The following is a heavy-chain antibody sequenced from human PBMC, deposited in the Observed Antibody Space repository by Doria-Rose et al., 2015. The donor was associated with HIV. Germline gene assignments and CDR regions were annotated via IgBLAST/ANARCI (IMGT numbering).Heavy chain of an antibody. CDR1: GFMFRNFG. Sequence: VQLVESGGGVVQPGASLTLSCEVSGFMFRNFGMHWVRQAPGKGLEWVALISYSGLVKYYGDSVKGRITISRDNSKNMVYLQMNSLRTDDTALYYCAKERLRDYVYGSHGFDMWGQGTMVTVSS. CDR3: AKERLRDYVYGSHGFDM. V-gene: IGHV3-30*18. J-gene: IGHJ3*02. CDR2: ISYSGLVK. D-gene: IGHD3-16*01.